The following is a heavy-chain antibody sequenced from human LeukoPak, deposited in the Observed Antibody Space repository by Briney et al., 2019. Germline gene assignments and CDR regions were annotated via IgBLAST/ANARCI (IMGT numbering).Heavy chain of an antibody. V-gene: IGHV5-51*01. Sequence: GESLKISCKGSGYSFTSYWIGWVRQMPGKGLGWMGIIHATDSDTRYSPSFQGQVTISADKSNSTAYVQWSSLKASDSPMYYCARGRPGWGFDYWGQGTLVTVSS. CDR2: IHATDSDT. CDR1: GYSFTSYW. CDR3: ARGRPGWGFDY. D-gene: IGHD2-15*01. J-gene: IGHJ4*02.